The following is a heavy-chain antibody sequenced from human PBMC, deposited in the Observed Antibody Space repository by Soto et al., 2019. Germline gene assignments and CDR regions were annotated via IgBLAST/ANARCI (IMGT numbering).Heavy chain of an antibody. Sequence: QVQLVQSGVEVKKPGASVRVSCKSSGYPFTHYGITWIRQARGQGLEWMGWISPFNGNTNYGQTLQGRVTLTTETSPSPVYMELRRLRSDDTAVYYCARDQSFDRTYYYGIDVWGQGTTVTVSS. CDR1: GYPFTHYG. CDR2: ISPFNGNT. V-gene: IGHV1-18*01. CDR3: ARDQSFDRTYYYGIDV. D-gene: IGHD3-16*01. J-gene: IGHJ6*02.